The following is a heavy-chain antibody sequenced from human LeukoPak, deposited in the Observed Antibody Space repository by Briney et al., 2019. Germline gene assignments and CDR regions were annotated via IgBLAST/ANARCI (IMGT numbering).Heavy chain of an antibody. V-gene: IGHV3-23*01. Sequence: GGSLRLSCAASGFTFSSYAMSWVRQAPGKGLEWVSAISGSGGSTYYADSVKGRFTISRDNSKNTLYLQMNSLRAEDTAVYYCAKDGGYFGVVINYYMDVWGKGTTVTVSS. CDR1: GFTFSSYA. J-gene: IGHJ6*03. CDR3: AKDGGYFGVVINYYMDV. CDR2: ISGSGGST. D-gene: IGHD3-3*01.